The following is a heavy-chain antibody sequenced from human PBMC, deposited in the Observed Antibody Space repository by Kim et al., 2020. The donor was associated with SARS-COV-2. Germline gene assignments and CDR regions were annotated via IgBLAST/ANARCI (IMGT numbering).Heavy chain of an antibody. CDR2: IYSGGST. CDR3: AREAGRSSGYYKDY. CDR1: GFTVSSNY. D-gene: IGHD3-22*01. Sequence: GGSLRLSCAASGFTVSSNYMSWVRQAPGKGLEWVSVIYSGGSTYYADSVKGRFTISRDNSKNTLYLQMNSLRAEDTAVYYCAREAGRSSGYYKDYWGQGTLVTVSS. J-gene: IGHJ4*02. V-gene: IGHV3-53*01.